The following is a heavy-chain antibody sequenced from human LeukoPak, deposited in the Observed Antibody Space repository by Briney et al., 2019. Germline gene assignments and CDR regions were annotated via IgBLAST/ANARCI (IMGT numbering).Heavy chain of an antibody. J-gene: IGHJ6*02. CDR3: AIGEIAVAVPYGMDV. CDR2: IIPIFGTA. Sequence: VASVKVSCKASGGTFSSYAISWVRQAPGQGLEWMGGIIPIFGTANYAQKFQGRVTITTDESTSTAYMELSSLRSEDTAVYYCAIGEIAVAVPYGMDVWGQGTTVTVSS. V-gene: IGHV1-69*05. D-gene: IGHD6-19*01. CDR1: GGTFSSYA.